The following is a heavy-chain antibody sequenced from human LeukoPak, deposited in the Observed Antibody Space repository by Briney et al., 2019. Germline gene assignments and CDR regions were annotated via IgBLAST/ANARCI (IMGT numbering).Heavy chain of an antibody. D-gene: IGHD3-3*01. CDR1: GGTFSSYA. CDR2: IIPIFGTA. CDR3: ASPTTFRGSGLDY. J-gene: IGHJ4*02. V-gene: IGHV1-69*05. Sequence: SVKVSCKASGGTFSSYAISWVRQAPGQGLEWMGRIIPIFGTANYAQKFQGRVTITTDESTSTAYMELSRLRSEDTAVYYCASPTTFRGSGLDYWGQGTLVTVSS.